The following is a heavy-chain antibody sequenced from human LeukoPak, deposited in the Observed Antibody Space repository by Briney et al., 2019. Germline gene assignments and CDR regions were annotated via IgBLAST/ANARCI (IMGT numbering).Heavy chain of an antibody. J-gene: IGHJ4*02. Sequence: GGSLRLSCAASGFTFSSYWMSWVRQAPGKGLQWVANIKQDGSEKYYVDSVKGRFTISRDNAKNSLYLQMNSLSAEDTAVYYCARDTSGSYVITYFDLWGQGARVTVSS. CDR3: ARDTSGSYVITYFDL. V-gene: IGHV3-7*01. D-gene: IGHD3-10*01. CDR2: IKQDGSEK. CDR1: GFTFSSYW.